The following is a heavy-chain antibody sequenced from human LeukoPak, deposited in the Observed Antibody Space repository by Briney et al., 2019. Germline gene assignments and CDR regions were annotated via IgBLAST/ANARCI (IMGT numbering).Heavy chain of an antibody. D-gene: IGHD6-19*01. CDR3: ARQEWLVYFDY. V-gene: IGHV4-39*01. CDR2: IYYSGST. J-gene: IGHJ4*02. CDR1: GGSISSSSYY. Sequence: PSETLSLTCTVSGGSISSSSYYWGWIRKPPGKGLEWIGSIYYSGSTYYNPSLKSRVTISVDTSKNQFSLKLSSVTAADTAVYYCARQEWLVYFDYWGQGTLVTVSS.